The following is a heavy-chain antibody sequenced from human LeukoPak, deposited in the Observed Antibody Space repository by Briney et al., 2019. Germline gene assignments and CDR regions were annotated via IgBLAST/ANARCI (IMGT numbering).Heavy chain of an antibody. V-gene: IGHV3-74*01. CDR3: GRGGDGIDM. J-gene: IGHJ3*02. CDR1: GFTFRNYL. D-gene: IGHD3-10*01. CDR2: INQDESNA. Sequence: GGSLRLSCAVSGFTFRNYLMHWVRQAPGKGLVWVSRINQDESNAYADAVKGRFTISRDNAKGTLYLQMNSLGAEDTAVYFCGRGGDGIDMWGQGTTVIVSS.